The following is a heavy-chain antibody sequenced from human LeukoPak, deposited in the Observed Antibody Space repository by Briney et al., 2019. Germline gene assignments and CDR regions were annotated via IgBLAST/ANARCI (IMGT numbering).Heavy chain of an antibody. CDR3: ARARAYYDSSGYYYVSYFDY. J-gene: IGHJ4*02. Sequence: SETLSLTCTVSGGSISSYYWSWIRQPAGKGLEWIGRIYTSGSTNYNPSLKSRVTISVDTSKNQFSLKLSSVTAADTAVYYCARARAYYDSSGYYYVSYFDYWGQGALVTVSS. CDR2: IYTSGST. D-gene: IGHD3-22*01. CDR1: GGSISSYY. V-gene: IGHV4-4*07.